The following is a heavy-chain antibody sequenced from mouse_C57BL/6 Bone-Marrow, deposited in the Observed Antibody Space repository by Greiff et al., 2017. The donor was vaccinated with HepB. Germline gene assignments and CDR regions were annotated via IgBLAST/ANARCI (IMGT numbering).Heavy chain of an antibody. CDR3: ARNEDYDYGGYAMDY. CDR2: IWSGGST. Sequence: QVQQQQSGPGLVQPSQRLSITCTVSGFSLTSYGVHWVRQSPGKGLEWLGVIWSGGSTDYNAAFISRLSISKDNSKSQVFFKMNSLQADDTAIYYCARNEDYDYGGYAMDYWGQGTSVTVSS. V-gene: IGHV2-2*01. CDR1: GFSLTSYG. D-gene: IGHD2-4*01. J-gene: IGHJ4*01.